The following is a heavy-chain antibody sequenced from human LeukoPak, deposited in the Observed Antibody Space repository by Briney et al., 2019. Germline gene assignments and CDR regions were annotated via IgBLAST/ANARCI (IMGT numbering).Heavy chain of an antibody. J-gene: IGHJ4*02. Sequence: ASVKVSCKASGYTFIGYYMHWVRQAPGQGLEWMGRINPNSGGTNYAQKFQGRVTMTRDTSISTAYMELSRLRSDDTTVYYCARGYHYDFWSGYCLGRLGFYFDYWGQGTLVTVSS. D-gene: IGHD3-3*01. CDR2: INPNSGGT. V-gene: IGHV1-2*06. CDR1: GYTFIGYY. CDR3: ARGYHYDFWSGYCLGRLGFYFDY.